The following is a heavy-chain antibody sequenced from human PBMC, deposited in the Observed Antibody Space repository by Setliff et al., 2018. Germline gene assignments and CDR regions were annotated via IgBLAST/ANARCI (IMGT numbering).Heavy chain of an antibody. D-gene: IGHD3-22*01. CDR2: IIPIFGTA. J-gene: IGHJ4*02. CDR1: GGTFSSYA. V-gene: IGHV1-69*13. CDR3: ARINFYDSTAYYYAPHY. Sequence: RASVKVSCKASGGTFSSYAISWVRQAPGQGLEWMGGIIPIFGTANYAQKFQGRVTITADESTSTAYMELSSLRSEDTAVYYCARINFYDSTAYYYAPHYWGQGTLVTVSS.